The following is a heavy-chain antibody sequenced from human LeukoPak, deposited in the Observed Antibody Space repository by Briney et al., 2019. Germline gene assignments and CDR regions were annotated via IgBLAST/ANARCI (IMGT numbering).Heavy chain of an antibody. V-gene: IGHV3-23*01. CDR3: AKLHGDFLPAHY. CDR2: ISGSGGST. D-gene: IGHD4-17*01. CDR1: GFTFSSYA. J-gene: IGHJ4*02. Sequence: PGGSLRLSCAASGFTFSSYAMSWVRQAPGKGLEWVSAISGSGGSTYYAASVKGRFTISRDSSKNTLVLQMNTLRVEDTALYYCAKLHGDFLPAHYWGQGTLVTVSS.